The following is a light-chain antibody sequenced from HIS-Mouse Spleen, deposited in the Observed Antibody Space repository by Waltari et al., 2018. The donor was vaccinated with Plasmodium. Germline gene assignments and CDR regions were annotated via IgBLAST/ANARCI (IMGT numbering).Light chain of an antibody. CDR1: QLGAKY. V-gene: IGLV3-1*01. J-gene: IGLJ2*01. CDR2: QDS. Sequence: SYELTPPPSVSVSPGQTASIPCSGDQLGAKYACWYQQKPGQSPVLVIYQDSKRPLGIPRRLPGSTSGNTATLTLSRTQAMEEADYDCQVCERTTEVFGGGTKLTGL. CDR3: QVCERTTEV.